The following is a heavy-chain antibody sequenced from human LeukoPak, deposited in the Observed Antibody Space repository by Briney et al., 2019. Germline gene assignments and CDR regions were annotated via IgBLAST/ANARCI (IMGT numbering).Heavy chain of an antibody. CDR2: IRYDGSNK. J-gene: IGHJ4*02. V-gene: IGHV3-30*02. D-gene: IGHD6-19*01. CDR1: GFTFSSYG. CDR3: AKDRGSGWTLNFDY. Sequence: GGSLRLSCAASGFTFSSYGMHWVRQAPGKGLEWVAFIRYDGSNKYYADSVKGRFTISRDNSKNTLYLQMNSLRAEDTAVYYCAKDRGSGWTLNFDYWGQGTLVTVSS.